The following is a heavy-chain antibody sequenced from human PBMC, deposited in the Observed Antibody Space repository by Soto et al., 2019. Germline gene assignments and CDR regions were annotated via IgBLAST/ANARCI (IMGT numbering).Heavy chain of an antibody. J-gene: IGHJ6*02. Sequence: QVQLVESGGGVVQPGRSLRLSCAASGFTFSSYGMHWVRQAPGKGLEWVAVIWYDGSNKYYADSVKGRFTISRDNSKNTLYLQMNSLRAEDTAVYYCARDQVRGVITGYYYYGMDVWGQGTTVTVSS. V-gene: IGHV3-33*01. D-gene: IGHD3-10*01. CDR3: ARDQVRGVITGYYYYGMDV. CDR1: GFTFSSYG. CDR2: IWYDGSNK.